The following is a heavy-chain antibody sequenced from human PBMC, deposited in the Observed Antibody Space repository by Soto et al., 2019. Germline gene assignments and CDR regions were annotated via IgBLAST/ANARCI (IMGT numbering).Heavy chain of an antibody. J-gene: IGHJ4*02. D-gene: IGHD6-6*01. Sequence: EVQLVESGGALVQPGGSLRLSCAASGFTFSNYGMNWVRQAPGKGLAWVSYISSNSATRQYADSVKGRFTISRDKAKNSLYLQMNSLRDEDTAVYYCARGGAARPDYWGQGTLVTVSS. CDR1: GFTFSNYG. CDR2: ISSNSATR. V-gene: IGHV3-48*02. CDR3: ARGGAARPDY.